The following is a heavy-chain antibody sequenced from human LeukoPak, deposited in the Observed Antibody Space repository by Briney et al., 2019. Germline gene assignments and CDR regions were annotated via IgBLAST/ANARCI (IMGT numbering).Heavy chain of an antibody. CDR3: ARGRAVAGWSRYYFDY. V-gene: IGHV4-39*01. Sequence: SETLSLTCTVSGGSISSSSYYWGWIRQPPGKGLEWIGSFYYTGITYSNPSLKSRVTISVDTSKNQFSLKLSSVTAADTAVYYCARGRAVAGWSRYYFDYWGQGTLVTVSS. CDR1: GGSISSSSYY. D-gene: IGHD6-19*01. CDR2: FYYTGIT. J-gene: IGHJ4*02.